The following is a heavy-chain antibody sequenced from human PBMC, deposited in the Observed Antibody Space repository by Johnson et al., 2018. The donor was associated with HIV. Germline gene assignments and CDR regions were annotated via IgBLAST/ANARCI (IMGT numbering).Heavy chain of an antibody. CDR1: GFTFSSYG. V-gene: IGHV3-30*03. J-gene: IGHJ3*02. CDR3: ARDRYYDSSGSHAFDI. Sequence: QVQLVESGGGVVQPGRSLRLSCAASGFTFSSYGMHWVRQAPGKGLEWVAVISYDGSNKYYADSVKGRFTVSRDNSKNTVYLQMNSLRAEDTAVYYCARDRYYDSSGSHAFDIWGQGTMVTVSS. D-gene: IGHD3-22*01. CDR2: ISYDGSNK.